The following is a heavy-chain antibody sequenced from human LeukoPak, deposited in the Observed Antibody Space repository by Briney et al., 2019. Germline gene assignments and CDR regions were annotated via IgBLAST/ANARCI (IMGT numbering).Heavy chain of an antibody. CDR1: GASISSYY. CDR3: ARINSGSYYYYGMDV. CDR2: IYYSGST. D-gene: IGHD1-26*01. Sequence: PSETLSLTCTVSGASISSYYWSWIRQPPGRGLEWVGYIYYSGSTNYNPSLKSRVTISVDTSKNQFSLKLSSVTAADTAVYYCARINSGSYYYYGMDVWGQGTTVTVSS. V-gene: IGHV4-59*01. J-gene: IGHJ6*02.